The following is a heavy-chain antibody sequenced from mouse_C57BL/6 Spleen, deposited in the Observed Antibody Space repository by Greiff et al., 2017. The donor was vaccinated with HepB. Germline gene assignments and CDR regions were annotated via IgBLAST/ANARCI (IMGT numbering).Heavy chain of an antibody. D-gene: IGHD1-1*01. CDR1: GYTFTSYW. V-gene: IGHV1-64*01. CDR2: IHPNSGST. CDR3: ARGAGSSGGYAMDY. J-gene: IGHJ4*01. Sequence: QVQLKQPGAELVKPGASVKLSCKASGYTFTSYWMHWVKQRPGQGLEWIGMIHPNSGSTNYNEKFKSKATLTVDKSSSTAYMQLSSLTSEYSAVYYCARGAGSSGGYAMDYWGQGTSVTVSS.